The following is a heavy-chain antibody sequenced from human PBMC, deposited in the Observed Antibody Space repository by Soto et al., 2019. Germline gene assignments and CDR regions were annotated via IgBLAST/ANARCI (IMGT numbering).Heavy chain of an antibody. CDR2: ISSSGSTI. D-gene: IGHD6-19*01. CDR1: GFSFSDYY. CDR3: ARGGSESSAYFLWFDP. Sequence: QVELVEAGGALVKPGGSLRLSCGASGFSFSDYYMSWIRQAPGKGLEWVSYISSSGSTIYYADSVKGRFTISRDNANNSLYLQMNSLRDEDTAVYYCARGGSESSAYFLWFDPWGQGTLVTVSS. J-gene: IGHJ5*02. V-gene: IGHV3-11*01.